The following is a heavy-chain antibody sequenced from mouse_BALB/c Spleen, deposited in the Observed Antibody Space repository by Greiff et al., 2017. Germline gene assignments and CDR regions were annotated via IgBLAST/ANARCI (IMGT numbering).Heavy chain of an antibody. Sequence: LQQPGSELVRPGASVKLSCKASGYTFTSYWMHWVKQRPGQGLEWIGNIYPGSGSTNYDEKFKSKATLTVDTSSSTAYMQLSSLTSEDSAVYYCTRSVGDYWGQGTSVTVSS. CDR1: GYTFTSYW. V-gene: IGHV1S22*01. J-gene: IGHJ4*01. CDR3: TRSVGDY. CDR2: IYPGSGST.